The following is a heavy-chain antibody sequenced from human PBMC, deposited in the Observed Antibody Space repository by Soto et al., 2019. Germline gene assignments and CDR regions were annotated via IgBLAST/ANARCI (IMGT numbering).Heavy chain of an antibody. D-gene: IGHD1-20*01. J-gene: IGHJ4*02. Sequence: PSETLSLTCTVSGGSISSSSYYWGWIRQPPGKGLEWIGSIYYSGSTYYNPSLKSRVTISVDTSKNQFSLKLSSVTAADTAVYYCARLITGFDYWGQGTLVTVSS. CDR2: IYYSGST. V-gene: IGHV4-39*01. CDR3: ARLITGFDY. CDR1: GGSISSSSYY.